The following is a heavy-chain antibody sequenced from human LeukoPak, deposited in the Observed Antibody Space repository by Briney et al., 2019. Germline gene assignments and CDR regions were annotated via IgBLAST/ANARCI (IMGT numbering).Heavy chain of an antibody. CDR3: ATQVTVTPRGWFDP. CDR2: ISAYNGNT. J-gene: IGHJ5*02. Sequence: ASAKVSCKASGYTFTSYGISWVRQAPGQGLEWMGWISAYNGNTNYAQKLQGRVTMTTDTSTSTAYMELRSLRSDDTAVYYCATQVTVTPRGWFDPWGQGALVTVSS. V-gene: IGHV1-18*01. D-gene: IGHD4-17*01. CDR1: GYTFTSYG.